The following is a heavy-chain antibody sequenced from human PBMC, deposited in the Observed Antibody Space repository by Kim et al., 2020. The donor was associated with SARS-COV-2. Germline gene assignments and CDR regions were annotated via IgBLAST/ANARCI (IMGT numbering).Heavy chain of an antibody. CDR3: ARLPSVWVAAAEVL. D-gene: IGHD6-13*01. Sequence: NPSLKSRVTISVDTSKNQFSLKLSSVTAADTAVYYCARLPSVWVAAAEVLWGQGTLVTVSS. J-gene: IGHJ4*02. V-gene: IGHV4-39*01.